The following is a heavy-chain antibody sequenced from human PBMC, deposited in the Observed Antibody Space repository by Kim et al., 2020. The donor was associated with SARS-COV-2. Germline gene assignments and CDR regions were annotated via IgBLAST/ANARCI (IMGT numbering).Heavy chain of an antibody. D-gene: IGHD3-3*01. CDR3: ARDETYDFWSGSGDAFDI. Sequence: KGRFTISRDNSKNTLYLQMNSLRAEDTAVYYCARDETYDFWSGSGDAFDICGQGTMVTVSS. V-gene: IGHV3-30*07. J-gene: IGHJ3*02.